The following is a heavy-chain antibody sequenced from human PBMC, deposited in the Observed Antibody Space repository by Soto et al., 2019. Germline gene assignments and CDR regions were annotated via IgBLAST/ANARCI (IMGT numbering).Heavy chain of an antibody. D-gene: IGHD3-10*01. J-gene: IGHJ6*02. V-gene: IGHV3-53*04. Sequence: WGSLRLSCAASGFTVSNNYMSWVRQAPGKGLEWVSVIYSGGSTNYADSVKGRFTISRHNSKNTLYLQMNSLRAEDTAVYYCVRDFRTEWFGYGMDVWGQGTTVTVSS. CDR3: VRDFRTEWFGYGMDV. CDR2: IYSGGST. CDR1: GFTVSNNY.